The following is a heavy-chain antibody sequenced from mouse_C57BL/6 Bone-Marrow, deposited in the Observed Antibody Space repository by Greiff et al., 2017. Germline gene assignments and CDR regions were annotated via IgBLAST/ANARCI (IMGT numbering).Heavy chain of an antibody. J-gene: IGHJ3*01. CDR1: GYTFTAYY. V-gene: IGHV1-76*01. CDR2: IYPGSGNT. CDR3: ARSDYGSRYGFAWFAY. D-gene: IGHD1-1*01. Sequence: VQLQQSGAELVRPGASVKLSCKASGYTFTAYYINWVKQRPGQGLEWIARIYPGSGNTYYNEKFKGKATLTAEKSSSTAYMQLSSLTSEDSAVYCCARSDYGSRYGFAWFAYWGQGTLVTVSA.